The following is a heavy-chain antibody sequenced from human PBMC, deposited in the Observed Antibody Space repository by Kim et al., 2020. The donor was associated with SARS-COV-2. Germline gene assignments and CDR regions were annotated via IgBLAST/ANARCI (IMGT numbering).Heavy chain of an antibody. Sequence: NYTPSLKSRVTISVVTSKNQFALKLSSVTAAGTAVYYCAGDYDILTGMGYWGQGTLVTVSS. CDR3: AGDYDILTGMGY. J-gene: IGHJ4*02. D-gene: IGHD3-9*01. V-gene: IGHV4-59*01.